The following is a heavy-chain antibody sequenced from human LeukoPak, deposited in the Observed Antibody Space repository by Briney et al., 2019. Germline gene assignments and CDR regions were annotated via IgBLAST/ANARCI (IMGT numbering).Heavy chain of an antibody. J-gene: IGHJ4*02. V-gene: IGHV2-5*01. D-gene: IGHD3-22*01. CDR3: AHRTGSTYYYESSGYPTRDYFDY. CDR2: IYWNDDK. Sequence: SGPTLVNPTQTLTLTCTFSGFSLSTSGVGVGWIRQPPGKALEWLALIYWNDDKRYSPSLKSRLTITKDTSKNQVVLTMTNMDPVDTATYYCAHRTGSTYYYESSGYPTRDYFDYWGQGTLVTVSS. CDR1: GFSLSTSGVG.